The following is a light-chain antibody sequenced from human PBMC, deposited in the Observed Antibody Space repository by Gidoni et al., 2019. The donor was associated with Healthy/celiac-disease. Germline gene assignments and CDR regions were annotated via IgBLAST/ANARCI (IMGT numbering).Light chain of an antibody. J-gene: IGLJ2*01. CDR2: DDS. Sequence: SYVLTQPPSVSVAPGKTGRITCGGNNIGSKSVHWYKQKPGQAPLLVVYDDSDRPSGFPERFSGSNSGNTATLTISRVEAGDEADYYCQVWDSSSDHVVFGGGPKLTVL. V-gene: IGLV3-21*03. CDR3: QVWDSSSDHVV. CDR1: NIGSKS.